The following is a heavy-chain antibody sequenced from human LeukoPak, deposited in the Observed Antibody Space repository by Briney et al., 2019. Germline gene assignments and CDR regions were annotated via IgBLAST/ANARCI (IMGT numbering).Heavy chain of an antibody. CDR1: GFTFDDYD. Sequence: PGRSLRLSCAASGFTFDDYDMHWVRQAPGKGLEWVSGIAWNTGNTGYADSVKGRFTISRDNAENSLYLQMNSLRAEDTALYYRAKDMNSYGSGSSYNPWGPFDSWGQGTLVTVSS. CDR3: AKDMNSYGSGSSYNPWGPFDS. D-gene: IGHD3-10*01. J-gene: IGHJ4*02. CDR2: IAWNTGNT. V-gene: IGHV3-9*01.